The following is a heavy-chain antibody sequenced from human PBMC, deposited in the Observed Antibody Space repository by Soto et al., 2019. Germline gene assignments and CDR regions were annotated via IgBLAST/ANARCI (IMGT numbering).Heavy chain of an antibody. CDR1: GFSFSSYS. J-gene: IGHJ4*02. CDR2: IGSSSRTI. Sequence: GGSLRLSCAASGFSFSSYSMNWVRQAPGKGLEWVSDIGSSSRTIYYADSVKGRFTISRDNAKNALYLQMNSLRDEDTAVYYCARGLSGYDSGFDYWGQGTLVTVSS. CDR3: ARGLSGYDSGFDY. V-gene: IGHV3-48*02. D-gene: IGHD5-12*01.